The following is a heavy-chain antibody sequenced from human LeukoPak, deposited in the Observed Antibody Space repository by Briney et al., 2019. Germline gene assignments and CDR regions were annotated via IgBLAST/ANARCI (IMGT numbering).Heavy chain of an antibody. D-gene: IGHD2-21*01. Sequence: PGGSLRLSCAASGFTFSSYAMSWVRQAPGKGLEWVSAISDSGNTYHADPVKGRFTISRDSSKNTLFLQMNRLRPEDAAVYYCAKAPVTTCRGAYCYPFDYWGQGTLVTVSS. CDR3: AKAPVTTCRGAYCYPFDY. CDR2: ISDSGNT. V-gene: IGHV3-23*01. J-gene: IGHJ4*02. CDR1: GFTFSSYA.